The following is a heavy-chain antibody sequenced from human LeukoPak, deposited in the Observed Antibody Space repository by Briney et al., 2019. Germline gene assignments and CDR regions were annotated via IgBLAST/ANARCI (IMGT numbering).Heavy chain of an antibody. CDR1: GGSINSYY. Sequence: SETLSLTCTVSGGSINSYYWAWIRQPPGKGLEWIGEINHSGSTNYNPSLKSRVTISVDTSKNQFSLKLSSVTAADTAVYYCARGGYQLLSGKYYYGSGSYYYFDYWGQGTLVTVSS. CDR2: INHSGST. CDR3: ARGGYQLLSGKYYYGSGSYYYFDY. V-gene: IGHV4-34*01. J-gene: IGHJ4*02. D-gene: IGHD3-10*01.